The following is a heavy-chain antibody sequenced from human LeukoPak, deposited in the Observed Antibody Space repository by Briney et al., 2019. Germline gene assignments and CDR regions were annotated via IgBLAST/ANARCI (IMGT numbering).Heavy chain of an antibody. CDR3: ATATTVTNGSIYFFDY. D-gene: IGHD4-17*01. Sequence: PSETLSLSCAVYGGSFSGYYWSWIRQPPGEGLEWIGEINHSGSTNYNPSLKSRVTISVDTSKNQFSLKLSSVTAADTAVYYCATATTVTNGSIYFFDYWGQGTLVTVSS. CDR2: INHSGST. J-gene: IGHJ4*02. CDR1: GGSFSGYY. V-gene: IGHV4-34*01.